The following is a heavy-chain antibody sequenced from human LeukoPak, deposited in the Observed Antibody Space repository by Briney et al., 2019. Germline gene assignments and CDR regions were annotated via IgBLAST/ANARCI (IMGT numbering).Heavy chain of an antibody. J-gene: IGHJ3*02. CDR1: GFTFSSYS. CDR2: IKQDGSEK. D-gene: IGHD6-19*01. CDR3: ARWGIAVAGTVGVAFDI. V-gene: IGHV3-7*01. Sequence: SGGSLRLSCAASGFTFSSYSMNWVRQAPGKGLEWVANIKQDGSEKYYVDSVKGRFTISRDNAKNSLYLQMNSLRAEDTAVYYCARWGIAVAGTVGVAFDIWGQGTMVTVSS.